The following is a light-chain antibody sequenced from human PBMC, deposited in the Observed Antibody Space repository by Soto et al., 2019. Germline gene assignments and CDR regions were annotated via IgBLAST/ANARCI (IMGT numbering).Light chain of an antibody. Sequence: QSVLTQPPSASGTPGQRVTISCSGSSSNIGSHTVNWYQQVPGTAPKLLIHNNNQRPSGVPDRFSGSKSGTSASLAISGLQYEDEADYYCAAWHDSLNGPVFGGGTQLTVL. CDR3: AAWHDSLNGPV. J-gene: IGLJ7*01. CDR1: SSNIGSHT. CDR2: NNN. V-gene: IGLV1-44*01.